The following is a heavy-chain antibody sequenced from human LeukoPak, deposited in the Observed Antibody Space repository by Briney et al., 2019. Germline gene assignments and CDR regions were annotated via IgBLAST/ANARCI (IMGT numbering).Heavy chain of an antibody. J-gene: IGHJ4*02. D-gene: IGHD3-3*01. V-gene: IGHV1-2*06. Sequence: GASGKVSCKASGYTFTGYYMHWVRQAPGQGLEWMGRISSNSGGTNYAQKFQGRVTMTRDTSISTAYMELSSLISDDTAVYYCARENTIFGVDYWGQGTLVTVSS. CDR2: ISSNSGGT. CDR3: ARENTIFGVDY. CDR1: GYTFTGYY.